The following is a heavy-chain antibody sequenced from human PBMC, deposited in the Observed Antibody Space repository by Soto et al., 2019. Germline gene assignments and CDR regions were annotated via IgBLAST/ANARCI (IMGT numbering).Heavy chain of an antibody. Sequence: PGGSLRLSCAASGFTFISYGMHWVRQAPGKGLEWVAVISYDGSNKYYADSVKGRFTISRDNSKNTLYLQMNSRRAEDTAVYYCARTQYYYDSSGYSAFDIWRQGTMVTVSS. CDR3: ARTQYYYDSSGYSAFDI. V-gene: IGHV3-30*03. D-gene: IGHD3-22*01. CDR1: GFTFISYG. CDR2: ISYDGSNK. J-gene: IGHJ3*02.